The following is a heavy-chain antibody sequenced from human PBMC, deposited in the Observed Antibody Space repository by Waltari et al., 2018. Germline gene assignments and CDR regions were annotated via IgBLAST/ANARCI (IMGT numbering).Heavy chain of an antibody. D-gene: IGHD1-1*01. V-gene: IGHV4-39*01. CDR3: ATYIGASVGTAAFDV. CDR2: MSYTGAT. J-gene: IGHJ3*01. Sequence: QLQLQESGPGLVKPSETLSLTCSVSGVSITSNRHYWGWLRQPPGQGLEWIGTMSYTGATYSSPSLESRVTVSRDTSKNQLSLKLVSVTAADTAVYYCATYIGASVGTAAFDVWGQGTMVAVSS. CDR1: GVSITSNRHY.